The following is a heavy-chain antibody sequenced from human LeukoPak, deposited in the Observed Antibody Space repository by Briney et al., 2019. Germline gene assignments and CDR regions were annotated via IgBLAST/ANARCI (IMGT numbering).Heavy chain of an antibody. D-gene: IGHD3-22*01. J-gene: IGHJ5*02. CDR3: ARRRGYYDSSGYVRRLYNWFDP. CDR2: INHSGNT. CDR1: GGSFSGYY. V-gene: IGHV4-34*01. Sequence: SETLSLTCAVYGGSFSGYYWRWIRQPPGKGLEWSGEINHSGNTNYNPSLKSRVTISVDTSKNQFSLKLSSVTAADTAVYYCARRRGYYDSSGYVRRLYNWFDPWGQGTLVTVSS.